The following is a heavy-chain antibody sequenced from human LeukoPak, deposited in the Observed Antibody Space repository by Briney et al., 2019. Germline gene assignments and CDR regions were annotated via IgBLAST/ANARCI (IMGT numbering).Heavy chain of an antibody. Sequence: GGSLRLSCEASGFTFSTYGMHWVRQAPGKGLEWVAVISYDGSYKYYVDSVKGRFPISRDNSKNTLYLQMNSLRDEDTAVYYCAKEDKEYSSTWYNPGDYWGQGTLVTVSS. V-gene: IGHV3-30*18. J-gene: IGHJ4*02. CDR1: GFTFSTYG. CDR2: ISYDGSYK. D-gene: IGHD1-1*01. CDR3: AKEDKEYSSTWYNPGDY.